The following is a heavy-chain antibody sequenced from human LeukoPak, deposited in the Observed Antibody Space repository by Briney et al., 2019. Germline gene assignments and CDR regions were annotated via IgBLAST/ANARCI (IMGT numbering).Heavy chain of an antibody. CDR3: ARDPYPKYSTGWYSNY. J-gene: IGHJ4*02. CDR2: IYPNNGAT. CDR1: GYTFTDYY. Sequence: ASVTVSCKASGYTFTDYYIHWLRQAPGHGPEWMGWIYPNNGATFYAQKFQGRVMMTTDASIHTTYMELTSLRSDDTAVYYCARDPYPKYSTGWYSNYWGPGTLVTVSP. D-gene: IGHD6-19*01. V-gene: IGHV1-2*02.